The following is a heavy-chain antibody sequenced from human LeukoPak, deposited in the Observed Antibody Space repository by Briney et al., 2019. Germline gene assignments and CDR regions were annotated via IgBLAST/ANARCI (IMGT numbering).Heavy chain of an antibody. CDR2: IKQDGSEK. Sequence: GGSLRLSCAASGFTFRWNWMSWVRQAPGKGLEWVANIKQDGSEKYYVDSVKGRFTISRDNAKNSLYLQMNSLRAEDTALYYCAKDKAVAGINYFDYWGQGTLVTVSS. J-gene: IGHJ4*02. CDR3: AKDKAVAGINYFDY. CDR1: GFTFRWNW. D-gene: IGHD6-19*01. V-gene: IGHV3-7*03.